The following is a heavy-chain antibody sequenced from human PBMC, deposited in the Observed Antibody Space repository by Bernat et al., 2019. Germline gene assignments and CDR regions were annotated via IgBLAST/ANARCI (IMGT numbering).Heavy chain of an antibody. V-gene: IGHV4-59*01. D-gene: IGHD1-1*01. CDR1: GGSIRSYY. CDR3: ARARLQLETHGYFDL. J-gene: IGHJ2*01. Sequence: QVQLQESGPGLVKPSETLSLTCTVSGGSIRSYYWSWIRQPPGKGLEWIGYIYYSGSTNYNPSLKSRVTISVDTSKNQFSLKLSSVTAADTAVYYCARARLQLETHGYFDLWGRGTLVTVSS. CDR2: IYYSGST.